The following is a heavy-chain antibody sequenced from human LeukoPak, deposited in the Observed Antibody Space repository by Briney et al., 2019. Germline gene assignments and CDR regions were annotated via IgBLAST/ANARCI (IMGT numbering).Heavy chain of an antibody. CDR1: GFTVSRNY. CDR3: ARWRPIDAFDI. V-gene: IGHV3-53*04. J-gene: IGHJ3*02. CDR2: LSSTGNT. D-gene: IGHD3-3*01. Sequence: GGSLRLSCAASGFTVSRNYMNWVRQAPGKGREWVSLLSSTGNTSYADSVKGRFTISSHNSKNPLYLQVNSLRPEDTAMYYCARWRPIDAFDIWGQGTMVSVS.